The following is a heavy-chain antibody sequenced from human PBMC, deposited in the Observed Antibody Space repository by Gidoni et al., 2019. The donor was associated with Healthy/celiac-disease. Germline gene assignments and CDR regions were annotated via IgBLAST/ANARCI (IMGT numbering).Heavy chain of an antibody. V-gene: IGHV3-74*01. CDR2: INSDGSST. Sequence: EVQLVESGGGLVQPGGSLRLSCAASGFTFSSYWMNWVRQAPGKGLVWVSRINSDGSSTSYADSVKGRFTISRDNAKNTLYLQMNSLRAEDTAVYYCASDPSSGYHGFDYWGQGTLVTVSS. CDR1: GFTFSSYW. CDR3: ASDPSSGYHGFDY. J-gene: IGHJ4*02. D-gene: IGHD3-22*01.